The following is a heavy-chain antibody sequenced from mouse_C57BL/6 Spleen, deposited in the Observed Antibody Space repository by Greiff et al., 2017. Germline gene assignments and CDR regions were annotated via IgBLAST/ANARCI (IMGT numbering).Heavy chain of an antibody. J-gene: IGHJ2*01. V-gene: IGHV5-6*01. CDR2: ISSGGSYT. D-gene: IGHD1-1*02. CDR1: GFTFSSYG. Sequence: EVQRVESGGDLVKPGGSLKLSCAASGFTFSSYGMSWVRQTPDKRLEWVATISSGGSYTYYPDSVKGRFTISRDNAKNTLYLQMSSLKSEDTAMYYCARGEDYGPFDYWGQGTTLTVSS. CDR3: ARGEDYGPFDY.